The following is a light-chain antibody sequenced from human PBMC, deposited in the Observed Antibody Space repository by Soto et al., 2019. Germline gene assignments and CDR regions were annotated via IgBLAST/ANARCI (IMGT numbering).Light chain of an antibody. V-gene: IGKV3-11*01. Sequence: EIVLTQSPATLSLSPGERATLSCRASQSVSSYLAWYQQKPGQAPRLLIYDPSTRATCIPARFSGSGSGTDFTLTISSLDPEDCAVYYCQQRSNWLTFGGGTKVEIK. CDR3: QQRSNWLT. CDR1: QSVSSY. CDR2: DPS. J-gene: IGKJ4*01.